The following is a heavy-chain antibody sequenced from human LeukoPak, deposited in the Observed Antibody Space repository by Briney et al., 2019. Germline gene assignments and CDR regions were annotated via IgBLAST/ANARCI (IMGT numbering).Heavy chain of an antibody. Sequence: QPGGSLRLSCAASGFTFRNYAMTWVRQAPGKGLEWVSGISGSGDSTYHADSVKGRFTISRDNSKNTLYLQMNSLRAEDTAVYYCARDRDYYGSGTYDWFDSWGQGTLVAVSS. CDR3: ARDRDYYGSGTYDWFDS. J-gene: IGHJ5*01. V-gene: IGHV3-23*01. CDR1: GFTFRNYA. D-gene: IGHD3-10*01. CDR2: ISGSGDST.